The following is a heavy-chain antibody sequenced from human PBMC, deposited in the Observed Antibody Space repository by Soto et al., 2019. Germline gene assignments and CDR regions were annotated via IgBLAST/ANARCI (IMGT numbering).Heavy chain of an antibody. Sequence: QVQLVQSGAEVKKPGSSVKVSCKASGGTFSSHVFNWVRQAPGQGLEWMGGFMPIIGTANYAQKFQGRVKSTADESTSTAYMELSSLRSEDTDVYYCARDLEFRDGNISHLDYWGQGTLVTVSS. CDR2: FMPIIGTA. J-gene: IGHJ4*02. CDR3: ARDLEFRDGNISHLDY. CDR1: GGTFSSHV. D-gene: IGHD3-10*01. V-gene: IGHV1-69*01.